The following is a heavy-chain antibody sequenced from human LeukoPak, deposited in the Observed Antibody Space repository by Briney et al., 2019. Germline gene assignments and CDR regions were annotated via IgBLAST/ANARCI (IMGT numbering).Heavy chain of an antibody. CDR1: VFTFSIYG. V-gene: IGHV3-30*02. CDR3: AKCCLAYGGNPSGPDY. CDR2: IRYDGSNK. J-gene: IGHJ4*02. D-gene: IGHD4-23*01. Sequence: PGGSLRLSCAASVFTFSIYGTHWVPEAPGKGLEGVAFIRYDGSNKYYTDSVKGPVTISRDNSKNTLYLQKSSVRAEDTAVYYCAKCCLAYGGNPSGPDYWGQGTLVTVSS.